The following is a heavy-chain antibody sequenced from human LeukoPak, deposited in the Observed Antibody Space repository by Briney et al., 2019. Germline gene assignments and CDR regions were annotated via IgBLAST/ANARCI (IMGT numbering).Heavy chain of an antibody. CDR3: ARDSTGATYYDFWSGYLGAFDI. J-gene: IGHJ3*02. V-gene: IGHV1-18*01. Sequence: ASVKVSCKASGYTFTSYGIGWVRQAPGQGLEWMGWISAYNGNTNYAQKLQGRVTMTTDTSTSTAYMELRSLRSDDTAVYYCARDSTGATYYDFWSGYLGAFDIWGQGTMVTVSS. CDR1: GYTFTSYG. D-gene: IGHD3-3*01. CDR2: ISAYNGNT.